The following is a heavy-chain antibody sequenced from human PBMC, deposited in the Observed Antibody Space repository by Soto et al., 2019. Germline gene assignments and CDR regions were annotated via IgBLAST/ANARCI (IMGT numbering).Heavy chain of an antibody. J-gene: IGHJ4*02. V-gene: IGHV3-33*01. D-gene: IGHD3-22*01. CDR2: IWYDGSNK. Sequence: ESGGGVVQPGRSLRLSCAASGFTFSSYGMHWVRQAPGKGLEWVAVIWYDGSNKYYADSVKGRFTISRDNSKNTLYLQMNSLRAEDTAVYYCARDYDSSGCPRYYFDYWGQGTLVTVSS. CDR3: ARDYDSSGCPRYYFDY. CDR1: GFTFSSYG.